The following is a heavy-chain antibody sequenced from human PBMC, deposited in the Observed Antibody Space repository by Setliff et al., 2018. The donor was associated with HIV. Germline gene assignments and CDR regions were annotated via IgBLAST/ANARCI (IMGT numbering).Heavy chain of an antibody. CDR1: GGSISSTTYW. V-gene: IGHV4-39*01. CDR3: ARLRPSVADRSYFDH. CDR2: IYYNGNT. D-gene: IGHD6-19*01. J-gene: IGHJ4*02. Sequence: SETLSLTCTVSGGSISSTTYWWGWIRQPPGKGLEWIGTIYYNGNTFYDPSLKSRVTISIDMSKNQFSLKVNSVTAADTAVYYCARLRPSVADRSYFDHWGQGTLVTVSS.